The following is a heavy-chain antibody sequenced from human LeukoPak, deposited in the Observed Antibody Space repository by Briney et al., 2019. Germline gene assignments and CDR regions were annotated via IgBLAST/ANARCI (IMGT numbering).Heavy chain of an antibody. D-gene: IGHD3-10*01. CDR3: AKDPAYGSGSYFPFDY. CDR2: ISYDGSNK. V-gene: IGHV3-30*18. CDR1: GFTFSSYA. J-gene: IGHJ4*02. Sequence: GGSLRLSCAASGFTFSSYAMNWVRQAPGKGLEWVAVISYDGSNKYYADSVKGRFTISRDNSKNTLYLQMSSLRAEDTAVYYCAKDPAYGSGSYFPFDYWGQGTLVTVSS.